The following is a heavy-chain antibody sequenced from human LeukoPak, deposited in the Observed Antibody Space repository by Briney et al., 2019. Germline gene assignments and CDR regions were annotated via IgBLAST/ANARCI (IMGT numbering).Heavy chain of an antibody. CDR1: GFTFSTYG. D-gene: IGHD3-3*01. CDR3: VKDNPVLDC. CDR2: IRHDGGNK. V-gene: IGHV3-30*02. J-gene: IGHJ4*02. Sequence: GGSLRLSCAASGFTFSTYGMHWVRQAPGKGLECVAFIRHDGGNKYYADSVKGRFTISRDNSKNTLYLQMSSLRVEDTAVYYCVKDNPVLDCWGQGTLVTVSS.